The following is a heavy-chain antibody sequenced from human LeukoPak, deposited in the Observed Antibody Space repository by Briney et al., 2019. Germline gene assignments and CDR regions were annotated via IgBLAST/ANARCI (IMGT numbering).Heavy chain of an antibody. V-gene: IGHV3-30-3*01. J-gene: IGHJ4*02. Sequence: PGGSLRLSCAASGFTFSTYAIHWVRQAPGKGLEWVAVISYDGSNKYYAASVKGRFTISRDNPKNTLYLQMNSLRAEDTAVYYCATTTYNHYDSSAYYYGWGQGTLVTVSS. CDR3: ATTTYNHYDSSAYYYG. CDR1: GFTFSTYA. D-gene: IGHD3-22*01. CDR2: ISYDGSNK.